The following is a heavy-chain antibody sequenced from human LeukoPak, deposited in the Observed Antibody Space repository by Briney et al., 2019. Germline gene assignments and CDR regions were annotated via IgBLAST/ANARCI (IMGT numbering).Heavy chain of an antibody. J-gene: IGHJ4*02. CDR1: GFTFSSHG. V-gene: IGHV3-30*02. D-gene: IGHD4-17*01. CDR3: AKDNYYGDYEVTSIFGVD. Sequence: GGSLRLSCAASGFTFSSHGMHWVRQAPGKGLEWVAFIRYDGTNKHYADSMKGRFNISRDNFKNTLYLQMNSLRAEDTAVYYCAKDNYYGDYEVTSIFGVDWGQGTLVTVSS. CDR2: IRYDGTNK.